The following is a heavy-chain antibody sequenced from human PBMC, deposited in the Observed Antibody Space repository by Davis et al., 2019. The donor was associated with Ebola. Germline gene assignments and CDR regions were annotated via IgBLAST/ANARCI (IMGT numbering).Heavy chain of an antibody. D-gene: IGHD2-15*01. CDR1: GGTFSSYA. CDR3: ARDGIYCSGGSCYARGSFFDY. Sequence: SVKVSCKASGGTFSSYAISWVRQAPGQGLEWMGGIIPIFGTANYAQKFQGRVTITADESTSTAYMELSSLRSEDTAVYYCARDGIYCSGGSCYARGSFFDYWGQGTLVTVSS. J-gene: IGHJ4*02. V-gene: IGHV1-69*13. CDR2: IIPIFGTA.